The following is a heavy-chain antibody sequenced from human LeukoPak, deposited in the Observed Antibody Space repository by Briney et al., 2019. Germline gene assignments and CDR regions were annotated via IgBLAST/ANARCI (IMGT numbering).Heavy chain of an antibody. V-gene: IGHV4-34*01. CDR2: INHSGST. Sequence: ASETLSLTCAVYGGSFSGYYWSWIREPPGKRLECIGEINHSGSTNYNPSLKSRVTISVDTSKNQFSLKLSSVTAADTAVYYCARAPYGSGSSCMDVWGKGTTVTVSS. CDR1: GGSFSGYY. CDR3: ARAPYGSGSSCMDV. D-gene: IGHD3-10*01. J-gene: IGHJ6*04.